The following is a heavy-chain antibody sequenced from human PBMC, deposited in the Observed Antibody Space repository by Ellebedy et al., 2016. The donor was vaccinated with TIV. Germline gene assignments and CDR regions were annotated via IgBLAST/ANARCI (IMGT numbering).Heavy chain of an antibody. CDR1: GASLSSAY. D-gene: IGHD1-26*01. J-gene: IGHJ4*02. CDR2: IYTSGNT. CDR3: ATGGSFANF. Sequence: MPSETLSLTCTVSGASLSSAYWSWIRQSAGKGLEWIGRIYTSGNTNYNPSLKSRVTMSVDKSKNHFSLKLTSVTAADTARYYCATGGSFANFWGQGILVTVSS. V-gene: IGHV4-4*07.